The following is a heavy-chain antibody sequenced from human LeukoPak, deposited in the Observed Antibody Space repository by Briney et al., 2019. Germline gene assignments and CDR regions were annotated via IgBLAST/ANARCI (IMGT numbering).Heavy chain of an antibody. V-gene: IGHV3-23*01. Sequence: GGSLRLSCAASGFTFSSYAMSWVRQAPGKGLEWVSAISGSGGSTYYADSVKGRFTIYRDNSKNTLYLQMNSLRAEDTAVYYCAKEAMPLVVVAATVDYWGQGTLVTVSS. CDR2: ISGSGGST. CDR3: AKEAMPLVVVAATVDY. D-gene: IGHD2-15*01. CDR1: GFTFSSYA. J-gene: IGHJ4*02.